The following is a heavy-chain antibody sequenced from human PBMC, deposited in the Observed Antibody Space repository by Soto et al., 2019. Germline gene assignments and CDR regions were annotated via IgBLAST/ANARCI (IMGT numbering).Heavy chain of an antibody. CDR2: ISWNSGNI. CDR1: VFKFDGYT. J-gene: IGHJ3*02. CDR3: ARDPLRSAFDI. V-gene: IGHV3-9*01. Sequence: PGGSLGLSCSASVFKFDGYTLHWVRQVPGKGLEWVSGISWNSGNINYVDSVKGRFTISRDNAKSSLYLQMSSLRDEDTAVYYCARDPLRSAFDIWGQGTMVTVSS.